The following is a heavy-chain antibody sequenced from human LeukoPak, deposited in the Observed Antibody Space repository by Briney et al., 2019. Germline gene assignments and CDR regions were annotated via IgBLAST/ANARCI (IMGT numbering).Heavy chain of an antibody. Sequence: GRSLRLSCAASGFTFSSYGMHWVCQAPGKGLEWVAVIWYDGSSKYYADSVKGRFTISRDNSKNTLYLQMNSLRAEDTAVYYCARALNYVWGSYRPGLFDYWGQGTLVTVSS. CDR2: IWYDGSSK. J-gene: IGHJ4*02. CDR3: ARALNYVWGSYRPGLFDY. CDR1: GFTFSSYG. D-gene: IGHD3-16*02. V-gene: IGHV3-33*01.